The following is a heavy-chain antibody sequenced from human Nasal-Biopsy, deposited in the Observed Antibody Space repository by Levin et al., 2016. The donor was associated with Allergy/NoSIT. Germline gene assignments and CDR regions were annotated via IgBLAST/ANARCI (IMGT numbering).Heavy chain of an antibody. CDR2: VYYGDYT. V-gene: IGHV4-59*01. CDR3: AQGRRSAAAAM. D-gene: IGHD2-2*01. CDR1: GDSISQYY. Sequence: SETLSLTCTVSGDSISQYYWSWIRQPPGRELEWIGFVYYGDYTNYSPSLKPRVTISVDTSENQFSLRLNSVTAADTAVYYCAQGRRSAAAAMWGQGTLGHRLL. J-gene: IGHJ4*02.